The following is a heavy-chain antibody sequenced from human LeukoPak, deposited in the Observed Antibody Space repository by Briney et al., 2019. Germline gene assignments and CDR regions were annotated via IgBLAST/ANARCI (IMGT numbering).Heavy chain of an antibody. V-gene: IGHV3-30*18. CDR1: GFTFSSYG. D-gene: IGHD2-15*01. CDR3: AKDSRLLTIDY. J-gene: IGHJ4*02. Sequence: GGSLRLSCAASGFTFSSYGMHWVRQAPGKGLEWVAVISYDGSNKYYADSVKGRFTISRDNSKNTLYLQMNSLRAEDTAVYYCAKDSRLLTIDYWGQGTLVTVSS. CDR2: ISYDGSNK.